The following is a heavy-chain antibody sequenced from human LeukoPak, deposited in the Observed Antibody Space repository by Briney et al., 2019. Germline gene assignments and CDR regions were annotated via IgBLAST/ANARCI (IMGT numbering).Heavy chain of an antibody. CDR3: AGVIRRSGYCD. V-gene: IGHV4-31*03. Sequence: PSQTLPLTCTVSGGSISSGGYYWSWIRQHPGKGLEWIGYIYYSGSTCYNPSLKSRVTISVDTSKNQFSLKLSSVTAADTAVYYCAGVIRRSGYCDWGQGTLVTVSS. CDR1: GGSISSGGYY. CDR2: IYYSGST. D-gene: IGHD3-3*01. J-gene: IGHJ4*02.